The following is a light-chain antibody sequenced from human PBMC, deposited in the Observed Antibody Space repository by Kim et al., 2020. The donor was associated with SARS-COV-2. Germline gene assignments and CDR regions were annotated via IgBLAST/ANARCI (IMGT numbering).Light chain of an antibody. CDR3: SSYTSSSTPLYV. Sequence: QSALTQPASVSGSPGQSITISCTGTSSDVGGYNYVYWYQQHPGKAPKLMIYDVSNRPSGVSNRFSGSKSGNTASLTISGLQAEDEADYYCSSYTSSSTPLYVFGTGTKFTVL. V-gene: IGLV2-14*03. J-gene: IGLJ1*01. CDR1: SSDVGGYNY. CDR2: DVS.